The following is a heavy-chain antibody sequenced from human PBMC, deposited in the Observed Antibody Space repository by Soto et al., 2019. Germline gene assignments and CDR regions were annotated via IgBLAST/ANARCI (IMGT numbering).Heavy chain of an antibody. Sequence: SETLSLTCTVSGGSISSYYWSWIRQPAGKGLEXIGRIXXSXSXXXNXXXXSRVTMSVDTSKNQFSLKLSSVTAADTAVYYCAAGGEYYYYGMDVWGQGTTVTVSS. V-gene: IGHV4-4*07. CDR2: IXXSXSX. J-gene: IGHJ6*02. D-gene: IGHD3-10*01. CDR1: GGSISSYY. CDR3: AAGGEYYYYGMDV.